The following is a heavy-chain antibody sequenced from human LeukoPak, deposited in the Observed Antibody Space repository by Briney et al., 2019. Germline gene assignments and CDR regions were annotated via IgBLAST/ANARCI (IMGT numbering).Heavy chain of an antibody. D-gene: IGHD2/OR15-2a*01. CDR2: ISGSGGGT. J-gene: IGHJ6*03. CDR3: EKHDENFLYYYENYMDV. Sequence: GGSLRLSCAASGFTFSSYVMSWGRNAPRKGLGWGSPISGSGGGTYYADSAKGRCTISRDNSKNTLYLQMNSLRAEVTAVYYCEKHDENFLYYYENYMDVWGKGTTVTVSS. V-gene: IGHV3-23*01. CDR1: GFTFSSYV.